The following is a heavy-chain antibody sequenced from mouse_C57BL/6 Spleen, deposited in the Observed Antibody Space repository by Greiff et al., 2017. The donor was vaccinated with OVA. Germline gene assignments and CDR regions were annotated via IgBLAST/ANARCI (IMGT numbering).Heavy chain of an antibody. J-gene: IGHJ3*01. D-gene: IGHD2-4*01. CDR1: GFTFSSYT. Sequence: EVKLVESGGGLVKPGGSLKLSCAASGFTFSSYTMSWVRQTPEKRLEWVATISGGGGNTYYPDSVKGRFTISRDNAKNTLYLQMSSLRSEDTALYYCARHSYDYDGAWFAYWGQGTLVTVSA. CDR2: ISGGGGNT. V-gene: IGHV5-9*01. CDR3: ARHSYDYDGAWFAY.